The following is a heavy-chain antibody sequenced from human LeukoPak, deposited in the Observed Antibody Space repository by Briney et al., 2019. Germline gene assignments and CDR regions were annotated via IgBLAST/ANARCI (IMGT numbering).Heavy chain of an antibody. CDR3: AREWDYGSFDP. CDR2: INHSGGT. Sequence: PSETLSLTCAVYGGSFSGYYWSWIRQPPGKGLEWIGEINHSGGTNYNPSLKSRVTISVDTSKNQFSLKLSSVTAADTAVYYCAREWDYGSFDPWGQGTLVTVSS. J-gene: IGHJ5*02. V-gene: IGHV4-34*01. D-gene: IGHD4/OR15-4a*01. CDR1: GGSFSGYY.